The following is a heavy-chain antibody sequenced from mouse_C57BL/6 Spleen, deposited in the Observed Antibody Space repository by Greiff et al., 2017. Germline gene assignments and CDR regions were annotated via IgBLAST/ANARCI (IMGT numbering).Heavy chain of an antibody. CDR3: ARRGLRYYFDY. J-gene: IGHJ2*01. CDR2: ISGGGGNT. V-gene: IGHV5-9*01. D-gene: IGHD1-1*01. CDR1: GFTFSSYT. Sequence: EVKLVESGGGLVKPGGSLKLSCAASGFTFSSYTMSWVRQTPEKRLEWVATISGGGGNTYYPDSVKGRFTISRDNAKNTLYLQMSSLRSEDTALYYCARRGLRYYFDYWGQGTTLTVSS.